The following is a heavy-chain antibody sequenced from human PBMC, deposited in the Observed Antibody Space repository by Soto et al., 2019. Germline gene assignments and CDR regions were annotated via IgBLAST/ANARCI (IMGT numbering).Heavy chain of an antibody. CDR3: AKDFATLWEYYYGMDV. CDR2: ISYDGSNK. V-gene: IGHV3-30*18. J-gene: IGHJ6*02. D-gene: IGHD2-15*01. Sequence: GGSLRLSWAASGGTFSSYGMHWVRQAPGKGLEWVAVISYDGSNKYYADSVKGRFTISRDNSKNTLYLQMNSLRAEDTAVYYCAKDFATLWEYYYGMDVWGQGTTVTVSS. CDR1: GGTFSSYG.